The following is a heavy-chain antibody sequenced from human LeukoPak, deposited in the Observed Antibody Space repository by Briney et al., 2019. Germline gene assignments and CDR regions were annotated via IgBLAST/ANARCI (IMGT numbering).Heavy chain of an antibody. CDR2: ISGSGGST. CDR1: GFTFSSYA. CDR3: AKNSGTAHSGSYYVFLAASY. D-gene: IGHD1-26*01. J-gene: IGHJ4*02. V-gene: IGHV3-23*01. Sequence: GGSLRLSCAASGFTFSSYAMSWVRQAPGKGLEWVSAISGSGGSTYYADSVKGRFTISRDNSKNTLYLQMNSLRAEDTAVYYCAKNSGTAHSGSYYVFLAASYWGQGTLVTVSS.